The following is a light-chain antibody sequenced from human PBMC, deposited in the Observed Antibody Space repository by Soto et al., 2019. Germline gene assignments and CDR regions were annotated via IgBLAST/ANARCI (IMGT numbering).Light chain of an antibody. CDR1: RSDVGAYNY. CDR2: EVT. CDR3: AVWDVSLTAWV. V-gene: IGLV2-14*01. J-gene: IGLJ3*02. Sequence: QSALTQPASVSGSPGQSIAISCTGTRSDVGAYNYVSWYQQHPGKAPKLMISEVTNRPSGVSDRFSGSKSGNTASLTISGLQSEDEADYYCAVWDVSLTAWVFGGGTKLTVL.